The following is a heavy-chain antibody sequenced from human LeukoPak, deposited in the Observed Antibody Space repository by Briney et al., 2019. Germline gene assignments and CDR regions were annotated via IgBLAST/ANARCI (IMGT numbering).Heavy chain of an antibody. V-gene: IGHV4-39*01. CDR3: ARQGSGNYLSPVNY. CDR1: GGSFRGYY. CDR2: IYYSGST. J-gene: IGHJ4*02. D-gene: IGHD1-26*01. Sequence: SETLSLTCAVYGGSFRGYYWGWIRQPPGKGLEWIGTIYYSGSTYYNPSLKSRVTISVDTSKNQFSLKLSSVTAADTAVYYCARQGSGNYLSPVNYWGQGTLVTVSS.